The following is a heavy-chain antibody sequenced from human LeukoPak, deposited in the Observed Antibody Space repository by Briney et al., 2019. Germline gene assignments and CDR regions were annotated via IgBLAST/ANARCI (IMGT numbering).Heavy chain of an antibody. Sequence: GGSLRLSCAASGFTFSSYSMNWVRQAPGKGLEWVSYIISSSSTIYYADSVEGRFTISRDNAKNSLYLQMNSLRAEDTAVYYCARSYSSSWNDYWGQGTLVTVSS. CDR3: ARSYSSSWNDY. CDR1: GFTFSSYS. J-gene: IGHJ4*02. D-gene: IGHD6-13*01. V-gene: IGHV3-48*01. CDR2: IISSSSTI.